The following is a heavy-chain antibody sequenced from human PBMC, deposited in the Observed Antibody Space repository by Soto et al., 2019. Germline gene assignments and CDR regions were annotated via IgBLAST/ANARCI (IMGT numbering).Heavy chain of an antibody. CDR3: AKSLRFLEWLPDYYGMDV. D-gene: IGHD3-3*01. V-gene: IGHV3-9*01. Sequence: SLRLSCAASGFPFDDYSMHWVRQAPGKGLEWVSGISWNSGSIGYADSVKGRFTISRDNAKNSLYLQMNSLRAEDTALYYCAKSLRFLEWLPDYYGMDVWGQGTTVTVSS. CDR2: ISWNSGSI. CDR1: GFPFDDYS. J-gene: IGHJ6*02.